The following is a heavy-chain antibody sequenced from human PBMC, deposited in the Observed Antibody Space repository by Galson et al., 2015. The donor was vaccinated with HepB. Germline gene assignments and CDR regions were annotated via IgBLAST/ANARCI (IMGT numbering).Heavy chain of an antibody. CDR1: GFPFSYYA. J-gene: IGHJ4*01. D-gene: IGHD6-19*01. Sequence: SLRLSCAASGFPFSYYAMTWVRQAPGKGLEWVSAITPSGDNTYSADSLKGRFSISRDNSKNTVFLQMNSLRADDTAIYFCAKVFPEKTDGWYRQALYYFDAWGHGTWGTLS. CDR3: AKVFPEKTDGWYRQALYYFDA. CDR2: ITPSGDNT. V-gene: IGHV3-23*01.